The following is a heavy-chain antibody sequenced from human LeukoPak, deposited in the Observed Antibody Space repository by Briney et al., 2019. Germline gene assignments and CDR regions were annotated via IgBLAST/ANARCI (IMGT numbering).Heavy chain of an antibody. CDR2: IYYSGTT. CDR3: ARVLRPMASQYYFDY. CDR1: GASISSNS. Sequence: SETLSLTCTVSGASISSNSWSWIRQPPGKGLEWIGYIYYSGTTSYNPSLKTRVTISIDTSKNQFSLKLSSVTAADTAVYYCARVLRPMASQYYFDYWGQGTLVTVSS. V-gene: IGHV4-59*01. J-gene: IGHJ4*02. D-gene: IGHD3-10*01.